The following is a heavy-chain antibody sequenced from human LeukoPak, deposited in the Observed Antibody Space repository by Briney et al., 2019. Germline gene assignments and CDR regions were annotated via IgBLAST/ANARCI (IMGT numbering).Heavy chain of an antibody. CDR1: GGTFNNYA. D-gene: IGHD3-9*01. V-gene: IGHV1-69*13. CDR2: IIPVFGTA. CDR3: ARGGVLRYFDGLLYLDY. J-gene: IGHJ4*02. Sequence: GASVKVSCKASGGTFNNYAFSWVRQAPGQGLEWMGGIIPVFGTANYAQKFQGRVTITADESTSTSYMGLSSLRLEDTAVYYCARGGVLRYFDGLLYLDYWGQGTLVTVPS.